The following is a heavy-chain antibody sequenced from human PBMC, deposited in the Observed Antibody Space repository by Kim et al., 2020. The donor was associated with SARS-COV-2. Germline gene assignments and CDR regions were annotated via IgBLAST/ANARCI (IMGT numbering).Heavy chain of an antibody. D-gene: IGHD3-22*01. Sequence: GGSLRLSCAASGFTFSSYSMNWVRQAPGKGLEWVSSISSSSSYIYYADSAKGRFTISRDNAKNSLYLQMNSLRAEDTAVYYCARDPGYDSSGYGGVWGQGTLVTVSS. CDR3: ARDPGYDSSGYGGV. CDR1: GFTFSSYS. J-gene: IGHJ4*02. V-gene: IGHV3-21*01. CDR2: ISSSSSYI.